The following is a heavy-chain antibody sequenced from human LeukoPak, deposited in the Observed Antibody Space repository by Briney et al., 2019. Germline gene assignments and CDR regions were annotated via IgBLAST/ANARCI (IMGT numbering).Heavy chain of an antibody. CDR1: GYTFTGYY. J-gene: IGHJ6*02. CDR2: INPNSGGT. Sequence: ASVKVSCKASGYTFTGYYMHWVRQAPGQGLEWMGWINPNSGGTNYAQKFQGRVTMTRDTSIGTAYMELSRLRSDDTAVYYCARDLAAAGTHYYYYYGMDVWGQGTTVTVSS. D-gene: IGHD6-13*01. V-gene: IGHV1-2*02. CDR3: ARDLAAAGTHYYYYYGMDV.